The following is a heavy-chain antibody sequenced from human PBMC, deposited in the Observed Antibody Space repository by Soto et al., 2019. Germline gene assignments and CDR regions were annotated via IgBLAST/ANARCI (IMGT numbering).Heavy chain of an antibody. CDR2: TSDDGSAK. V-gene: IGHV3-30*03. CDR1: GFILSNYG. J-gene: IGHJ6*02. D-gene: IGHD6-6*01. CDR3: ASDAYSRSSGDYYYGMDV. Sequence: QVQLVESGGGVVQPGRSQRLSCAASGFILSNYGMHWVRQAPGKGLEWVALTSDDGSAKYYADSVKGRFTITRDNSKNTLHLQMNCLRAEDTAVYYCASDAYSRSSGDYYYGMDVWGQGTTVTVAS.